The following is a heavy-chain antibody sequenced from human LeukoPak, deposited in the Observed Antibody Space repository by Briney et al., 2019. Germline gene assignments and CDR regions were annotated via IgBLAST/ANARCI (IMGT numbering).Heavy chain of an antibody. V-gene: IGHV3-7*01. J-gene: IGHJ4*02. Sequence: PGGSPRLSCAASGFTFSSYWMSWVRQAPGKGLEWVANIKQDGSEKYYVDSVKGRFTISRDNAKNSLYLQMNSLRAEDTAVYYCARDSLRYDILTGYAPDYWGQGTLVTVSS. CDR2: IKQDGSEK. CDR3: ARDSLRYDILTGYAPDY. CDR1: GFTFSSYW. D-gene: IGHD3-9*01.